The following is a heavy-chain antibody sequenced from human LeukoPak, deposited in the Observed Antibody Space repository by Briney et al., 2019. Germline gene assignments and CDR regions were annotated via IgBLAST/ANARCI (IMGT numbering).Heavy chain of an antibody. D-gene: IGHD5-12*01. J-gene: IGHJ4*02. V-gene: IGHV4-34*01. CDR1: GESFSGYF. CDR3: ARVLVGEWLVDY. CDR2: INHSGGT. Sequence: PSETLSLTCAVYGESFSGYFWNWVRQPPGKGLEWIGEINHSGGTNYNPSLKSRVTISVDTSKNQFSLKLSSVTAADTAVYYCARVLVGEWLVDYWGQGTLVTVSS.